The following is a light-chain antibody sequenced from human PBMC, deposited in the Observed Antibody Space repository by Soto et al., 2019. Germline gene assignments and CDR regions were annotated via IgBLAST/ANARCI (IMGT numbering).Light chain of an antibody. J-gene: IGLJ3*02. Sequence: SYVLTQPPSVSVAPGQTARITCGGNNIGSKSVHWYRQKPGQAPVLAVYDDSDRPSGTPERFSGSNSGNTATLAISRVEAGDEANFYCQVWDNTHDHGGVFGGGTKLTVL. CDR1: NIGSKS. CDR2: DDS. CDR3: QVWDNTHDHGGV. V-gene: IGLV3-21*02.